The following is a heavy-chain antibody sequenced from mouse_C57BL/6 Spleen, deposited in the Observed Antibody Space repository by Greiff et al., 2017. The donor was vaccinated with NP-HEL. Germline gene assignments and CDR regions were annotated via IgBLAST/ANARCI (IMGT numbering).Heavy chain of an antibody. V-gene: IGHV14-1*01. Sequence: EVQLQESGAELVRPGASVKLSCTASGFNIKDYYMHWVKQRPEQGLEWIGRIDPEDGDTEYAPKFQGKATMTADTSSNTAYLQLSSLTSEETAVYYCTTDYGSSYGFAYWGQGTLVTVSA. CDR2: IDPEDGDT. CDR3: TTDYGSSYGFAY. J-gene: IGHJ3*01. CDR1: GFNIKDYY. D-gene: IGHD1-1*01.